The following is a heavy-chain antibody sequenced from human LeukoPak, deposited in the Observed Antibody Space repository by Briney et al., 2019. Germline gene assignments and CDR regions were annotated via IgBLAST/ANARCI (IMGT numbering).Heavy chain of an antibody. V-gene: IGHV3-74*01. CDR1: GFTFSSYA. CDR2: IKSDGKT. D-gene: IGHD3-22*01. J-gene: IGHJ1*01. CDR3: ARAPSEVGGYYPEYFRH. Sequence: PGGSLRLSCAASGFTFSSYAMIWVRQAPGKGLVWVSRIKSDGKTNYADSVKGRFTISRDNAKNTVSLQMDSLRAEDTGVYYCARAPSEVGGYYPEYFRHWGQGTLVTVSS.